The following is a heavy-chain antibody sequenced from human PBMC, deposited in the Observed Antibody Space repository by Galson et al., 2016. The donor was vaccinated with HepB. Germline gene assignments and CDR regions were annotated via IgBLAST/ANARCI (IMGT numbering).Heavy chain of an antibody. CDR3: AKSGVWGTHRSPDY. CDR2: LSGSGDVT. CDR1: GFPFSPYA. V-gene: IGHV3-23*01. D-gene: IGHD3-16*02. Sequence: SLRLSCAASGFPFSPYAMSWVRQPPGKGLEWVSSLSGSGDVTHHADSVKGRFTISRDNSKNTPYLQMNSLRAEDTALYYCAKSGVWGTHRSPDYWGQGTRVTVSS. J-gene: IGHJ4*02.